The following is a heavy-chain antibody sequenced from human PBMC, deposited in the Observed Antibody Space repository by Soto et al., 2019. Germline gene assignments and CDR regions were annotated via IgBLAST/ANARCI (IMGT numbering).Heavy chain of an antibody. CDR3: ARGFGIDY. CDR1: GFTFSDPW. Sequence: EVQLVESGGDLVQPGGSLRLSCAASGFTFSDPWMTWVRQAPGKGLEWVANINQDGNEKHYVDSVKGRFTISRDNAKKSLYLQMTSLRADDTAIYYCARGFGIDYWGQGTLVIVSS. CDR2: INQDGNEK. V-gene: IGHV3-7*04. J-gene: IGHJ4*02. D-gene: IGHD3-16*01.